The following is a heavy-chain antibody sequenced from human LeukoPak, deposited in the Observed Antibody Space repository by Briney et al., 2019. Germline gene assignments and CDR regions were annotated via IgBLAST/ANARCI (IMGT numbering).Heavy chain of an antibody. V-gene: IGHV4-4*07. D-gene: IGHD3-10*01. Sequence: PSETLSLTCSVSGGSISGCYWSWIRQPAGKGLEWIGRTYSSGTINYNPSLKSRVTMSVDTSKNQFSLKLSSVTAADTAVYYCARESLVASNYYMDVWGRGATVIVSS. J-gene: IGHJ6*03. CDR2: TYSSGTI. CDR3: ARESLVASNYYMDV. CDR1: GGSISGCY.